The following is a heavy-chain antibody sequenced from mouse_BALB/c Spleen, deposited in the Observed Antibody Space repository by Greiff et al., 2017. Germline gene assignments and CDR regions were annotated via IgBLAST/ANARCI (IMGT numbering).Heavy chain of an antibody. Sequence: EVKLMESGGGLVQPGGSLKLSCAASGFDFSRYWMSWVRQAPGKGLEWIGEINPDSSTINYTPSLKDKFIISRDNAKNTLYLQMSKVRSEDTALYYCARLRIYYYGSSYGWYFDVWGAGTTVTVSS. CDR1: GFDFSRYW. V-gene: IGHV4-1*02. J-gene: IGHJ1*01. CDR3: ARLRIYYYGSSYGWYFDV. CDR2: INPDSSTI. D-gene: IGHD1-1*01.